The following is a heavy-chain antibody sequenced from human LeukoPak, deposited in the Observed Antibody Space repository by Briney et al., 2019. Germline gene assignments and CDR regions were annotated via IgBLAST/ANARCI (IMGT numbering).Heavy chain of an antibody. CDR2: IYYSGST. D-gene: IGHD1-14*01. CDR3: ARAPEYGLYYFDC. J-gene: IGHJ4*02. V-gene: IGHV4-34*01. CDR1: GGFFSGYY. Sequence: PSETLSLTCAVYGGFFSGYYWSWIRQPPGKGLECIGNIYYSGSTYYNPSLKSRVSISVDTSKNQFSLKLTSVTAADTAVYYCARAPEYGLYYFDCWGQGTLVTVSS.